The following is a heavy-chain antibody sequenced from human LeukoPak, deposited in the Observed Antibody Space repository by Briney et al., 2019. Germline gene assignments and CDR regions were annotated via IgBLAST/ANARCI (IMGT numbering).Heavy chain of an antibody. CDR2: IFHSGST. Sequence: SETLSLNCSVSSGTINGDYWKWLRQAQGRGLVGIECIFHSGSTKYNPSLMSRVTISLDTSKNHFSLKVSSVTAADTGVYYCARVSLQQNWFDPWGQGTLVTVSS. V-gene: IGHV4-59*08. J-gene: IGHJ5*02. CDR1: SGTINGDY. CDR3: ARVSLQQNWFDP. D-gene: IGHD4-11*01.